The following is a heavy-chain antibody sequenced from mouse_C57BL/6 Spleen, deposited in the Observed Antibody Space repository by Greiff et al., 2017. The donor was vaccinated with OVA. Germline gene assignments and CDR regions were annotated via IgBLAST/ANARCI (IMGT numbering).Heavy chain of an antibody. Sequence: LQQPGAELVKPGASVKLSCKASGYTFTSYWMHWVKQRPGQGLEWIGMIHPNSGSTNYNEKFKSKATLTVDKSSSTAYMQLSSLTSEDSAVYYCARPHYYGSSYYFDYWGQGTTLTVSS. CDR3: ARPHYYGSSYYFDY. V-gene: IGHV1-64*01. CDR2: IHPNSGST. D-gene: IGHD1-1*01. CDR1: GYTFTSYW. J-gene: IGHJ2*01.